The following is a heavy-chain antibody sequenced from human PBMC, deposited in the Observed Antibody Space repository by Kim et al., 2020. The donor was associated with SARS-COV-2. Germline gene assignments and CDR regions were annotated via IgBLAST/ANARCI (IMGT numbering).Heavy chain of an antibody. CDR1: GGSISSYY. D-gene: IGHD1-7*01. Sequence: SETLSLTCTVSGGSISSYYWSWIRQPPGKGLEWIGYIYYSGSTNYNPSLKSRVTISVDTSKNQFSLKLSSVTAADTAVYYCARTNWNYSPIGYYYYGMDVWGQGTTVTVSS. CDR3: ARTNWNYSPIGYYYYGMDV. CDR2: IYYSGST. V-gene: IGHV4-59*01. J-gene: IGHJ6*02.